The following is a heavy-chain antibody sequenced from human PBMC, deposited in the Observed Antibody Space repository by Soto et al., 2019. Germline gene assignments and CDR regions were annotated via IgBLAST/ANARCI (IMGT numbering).Heavy chain of an antibody. J-gene: IGHJ4*02. CDR1: GFPFTTYG. CDR2: ISYDGSNK. V-gene: IGHV3-30*03. D-gene: IGHD3-10*01. Sequence: QVQLVESGGGVVQPGRSLRLSCAASGFPFTTYGMHWVREGPGKGLEWVAVISYDGSNKYYADSVKGRFTISRDNSKNTQYVQMNSLRPEDTALYYCVGGQYYFDYRGQGTLVTVSS. CDR3: VGGQYYFDY.